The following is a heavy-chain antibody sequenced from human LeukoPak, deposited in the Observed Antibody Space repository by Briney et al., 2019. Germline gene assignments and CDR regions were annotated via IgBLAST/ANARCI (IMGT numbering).Heavy chain of an antibody. CDR3: ARAGSGSYYPPNWYFDL. D-gene: IGHD1-26*01. Sequence: ASVKVSCKASASTFISYDINWVRQATGQGLEWMGWMDPNSGGTNYAQKFQGWVTMTRDTSISTAYMELSRLRSDDTAVYYCARAGSGSYYPPNWYFDLWGRGTLVTVSS. J-gene: IGHJ2*01. CDR2: MDPNSGGT. CDR1: ASTFISYD. V-gene: IGHV1-2*04.